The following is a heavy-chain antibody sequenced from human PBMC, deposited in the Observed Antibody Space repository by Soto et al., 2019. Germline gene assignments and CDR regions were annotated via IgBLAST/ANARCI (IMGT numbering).Heavy chain of an antibody. CDR1: GFTFSSYW. D-gene: IGHD2-15*01. V-gene: IGHV3-74*01. J-gene: IGHJ4*02. CDR3: VRTSLVVAAATREDY. Sequence: GGSLRISCAASGFTFSSYWMHWVRQAPGKGLVWVSLINSDGSSTRYAGSVKGRFTISRDNAKNTLYLQMNSLRAEDTAVYYCVRTSLVVAAATREDYWGQGTLVTVSS. CDR2: INSDGSST.